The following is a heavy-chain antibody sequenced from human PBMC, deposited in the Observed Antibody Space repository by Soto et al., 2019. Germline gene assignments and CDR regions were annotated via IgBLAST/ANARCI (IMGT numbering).Heavy chain of an antibody. D-gene: IGHD6-19*01. V-gene: IGHV1-46*01. CDR1: GYTFTTYY. J-gene: IGHJ4*02. CDR3: ARGLAVAYSPALL. Sequence: QVQLVQSGAEVKKPGASVRVSCKASGYTFTTYYMHWVRQAPGQGLEWIGTINPGVGSTSYAQKLHGRVTMTRDTSTSTVYMELSSLRSEDTAVYYCARGLAVAYSPALLWGQGTLVTVSS. CDR2: INPGVGST.